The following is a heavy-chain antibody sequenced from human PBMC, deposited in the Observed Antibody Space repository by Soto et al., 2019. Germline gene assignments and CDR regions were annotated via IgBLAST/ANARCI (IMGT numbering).Heavy chain of an antibody. Sequence: PGGSLSLSCAATGFTFSDYYMSWIRQAPGKGLEWVSYISSSSSYTNYADSVKGRFTISRDNAKNSLYLQMNSLRAEDTAVYYCARAPLYYDSSGYYFDYWGQGTLVTISS. D-gene: IGHD3-22*01. J-gene: IGHJ4*02. CDR2: ISSSSSYT. CDR3: ARAPLYYDSSGYYFDY. CDR1: GFTFSDYY. V-gene: IGHV3-11*06.